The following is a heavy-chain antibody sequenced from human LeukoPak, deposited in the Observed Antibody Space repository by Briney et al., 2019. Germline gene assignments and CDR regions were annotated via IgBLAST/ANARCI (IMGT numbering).Heavy chain of an antibody. CDR3: AKSGAQHYHYYDMDV. J-gene: IGHJ6*03. D-gene: IGHD3-10*01. V-gene: IGHV3-23*01. CDR1: GFTFSNYA. Sequence: GGSLRLSCAASGFTFSNYAMSWVRQAPGKGLEWVSSISGSGGTTYCADSVKGWFTISRDNSKNTLYLQMDSLRAEDTAVYYCAKSGAQHYHYYDMDVWGKGTTVTVS. CDR2: ISGSGGTT.